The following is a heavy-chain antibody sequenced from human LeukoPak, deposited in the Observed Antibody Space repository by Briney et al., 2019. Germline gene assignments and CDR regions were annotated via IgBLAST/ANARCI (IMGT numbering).Heavy chain of an antibody. Sequence: GGSLRLSCAASGFTFSNYGMNWVRQAPGKGLEWVSYISSGSTTIYYADSVKGRFTISRDNAKNSLYLQMNSLRAEDTAVYYCARDGGSTSSDYWGQGTLVTVSS. CDR2: ISSGSTTI. CDR1: GFTFSNYG. J-gene: IGHJ4*02. CDR3: ARDGGSTSSDY. D-gene: IGHD2-2*01. V-gene: IGHV3-48*01.